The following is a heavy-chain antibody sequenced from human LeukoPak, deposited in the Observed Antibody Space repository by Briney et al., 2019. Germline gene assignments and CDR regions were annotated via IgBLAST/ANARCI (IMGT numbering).Heavy chain of an antibody. D-gene: IGHD6-13*01. CDR2: IVSSGGNT. J-gene: IGHJ3*02. V-gene: IGHV3-23*01. Sequence: GGSLRLSCAASGFTFNSYAMTWVRQAPGQGLEWVSSIVSSGGNTKYADSVMGRFTISRDNSMNIVYLQMNSLRAEDSALYYCAKGLSGSCYDALDIWGQGTMVTVSS. CDR1: GFTFNSYA. CDR3: AKGLSGSCYDALDI.